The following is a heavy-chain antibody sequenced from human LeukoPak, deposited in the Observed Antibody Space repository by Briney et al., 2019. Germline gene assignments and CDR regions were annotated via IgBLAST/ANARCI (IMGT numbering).Heavy chain of an antibody. CDR1: GGSISSSSYY. V-gene: IGHV4-39*01. D-gene: IGHD6-19*01. J-gene: IGHJ4*02. Sequence: SETLSLTRTVSGGSISSSSYYWGWIRQPPGKGLEWIGSIYYSGSTYYNPSLKSRVTISVDTSKNQFSLKLSSVTAADTAVYYCARQGIAVAGLVFDYWGQGTLVTVSS. CDR2: IYYSGST. CDR3: ARQGIAVAGLVFDY.